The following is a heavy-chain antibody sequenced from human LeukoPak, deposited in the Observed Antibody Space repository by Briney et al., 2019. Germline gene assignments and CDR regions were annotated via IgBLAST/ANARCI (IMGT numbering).Heavy chain of an antibody. V-gene: IGHV1-18*01. CDR2: ISAYNGNS. J-gene: IGHJ4*02. D-gene: IGHD1-1*01. CDR3: AREAQQLVTIYFDY. CDR1: GYTFTSYG. Sequence: GASVKVSCKASGYTFTSYGISWVRQAPGQGLEVMGWISAYNGNSYYAQNLQGRVTMTTDTSTSTAYMELRSLRSDGTAVYYCAREAQQLVTIYFDYWGQGTLVTVSS.